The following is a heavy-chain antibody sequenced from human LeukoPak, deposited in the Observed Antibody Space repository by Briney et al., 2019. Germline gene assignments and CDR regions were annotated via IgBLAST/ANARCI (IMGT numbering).Heavy chain of an antibody. V-gene: IGHV1-3*01. D-gene: IGHD6-19*01. J-gene: IGHJ4*02. Sequence: ASVKVSCKASGYTFSGYAMHWVRQAPGQRLEWMGWINAGNGNTKYSQKFQGRVTITRDTSASTAYMELSSLRSEDTAVYYCARDTAVAGTSYFDYWGQGTLVTVSS. CDR1: GYTFSGYA. CDR3: ARDTAVAGTSYFDY. CDR2: INAGNGNT.